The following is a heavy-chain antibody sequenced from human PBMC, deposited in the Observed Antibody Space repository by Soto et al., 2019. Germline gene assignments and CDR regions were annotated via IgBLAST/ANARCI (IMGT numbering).Heavy chain of an antibody. D-gene: IGHD3-10*01. Sequence: HPGGSLRLSCAASGFTFSSYAMGWVRQAPGKGLEWVSVISAGGDSTFHSDSVKDRFTVSRDNFKNTLYLQVNSLRADDTAVYYCASCRFGYYSGLDVWGQGTTVTVS. J-gene: IGHJ6*02. CDR1: GFTFSSYA. CDR3: ASCRFGYYSGLDV. V-gene: IGHV3-23*01. CDR2: ISAGGDST.